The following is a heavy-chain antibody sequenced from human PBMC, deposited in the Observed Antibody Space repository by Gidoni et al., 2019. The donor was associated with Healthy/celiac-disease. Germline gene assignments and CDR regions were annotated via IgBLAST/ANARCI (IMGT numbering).Heavy chain of an antibody. CDR3: ARELVGTYAPLVYYYYGMDV. CDR1: GFTVRSNY. D-gene: IGHD3-16*01. J-gene: IGHJ6*02. Sequence: EVQLVESGGGLIQPGGSLRLSCAASGFTVRSNYMSWVRQAPGKGLEWVSVIYSGGSTYYADSVKGRFTISRDNSKNTLYLQMNSLRAEDTAVYYCARELVGTYAPLVYYYYGMDVWGQGTTVTVSS. CDR2: IYSGGST. V-gene: IGHV3-53*01.